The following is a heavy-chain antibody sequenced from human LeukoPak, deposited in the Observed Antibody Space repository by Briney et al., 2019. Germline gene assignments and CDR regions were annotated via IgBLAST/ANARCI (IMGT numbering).Heavy chain of an antibody. CDR3: ARESGGPRYFDF. CDR2: IYTSGST. V-gene: IGHV4-4*07. Sequence: RPSETLSLTCTVSGGSITSYYWSWIRQPAGKGLEWIGRIYTSGSTNYNPSLKSRLTMSVDTSKNQFSLDLSSVTAADTAVYYCARESGGPRYFDFWGQGTLVTVSS. D-gene: IGHD1-26*01. CDR1: GGSITSYY. J-gene: IGHJ4*02.